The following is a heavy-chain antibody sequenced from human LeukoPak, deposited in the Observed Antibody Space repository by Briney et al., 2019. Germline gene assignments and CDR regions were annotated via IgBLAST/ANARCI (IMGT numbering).Heavy chain of an antibody. V-gene: IGHV3-53*01. D-gene: IGHD4-17*01. CDR2: IYSGGST. CDR3: ATTRYDAFDI. J-gene: IGHJ3*02. Sequence: GGSLRLSCVVSGFTFSNYAMSWVRQAPGKGLEWVSLIYSGGSTYYADSVRGRFTISRDNSKNTLCLQMNSLRAEDTAVYYCATTRYDAFDIWGQGTMVTVSS. CDR1: GFTFSNYA.